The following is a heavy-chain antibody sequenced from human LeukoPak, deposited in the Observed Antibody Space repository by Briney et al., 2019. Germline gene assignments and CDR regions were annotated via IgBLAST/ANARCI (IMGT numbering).Heavy chain of an antibody. CDR1: GFTFSSYA. CDR3: AKRCLQLWQYYFDY. J-gene: IGHJ4*02. D-gene: IGHD5-18*01. Sequence: GGSLRLSCAASGFTFSSYAMSWVRQAPGQGLEWVSAISGSGSSTYYADSVKGRFTISRDNSKNTLYLQMNSLRAEHTAVYYCAKRCLQLWQYYFDYWGQGTLVTVSS. CDR2: ISGSGSST. V-gene: IGHV3-23*01.